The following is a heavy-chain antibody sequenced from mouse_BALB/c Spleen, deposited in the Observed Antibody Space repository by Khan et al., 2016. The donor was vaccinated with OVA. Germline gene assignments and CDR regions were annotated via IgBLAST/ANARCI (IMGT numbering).Heavy chain of an antibody. CDR3: ARQPYYHWNIMDY. Sequence: VKLEESGPGLAAPSQTLSITCTISGFSLTTYGVHWVRQPPGKGLEWLVVIWSDGTTNYNSAIKSRLTIITDNSQRHVFLKMNSLQTDDTAIYFCARQPYYHWNIMDYWGQGTSVTVSS. CDR1: GFSLTTYG. D-gene: IGHD2-4*01. J-gene: IGHJ4*01. CDR2: IWSDGTT. V-gene: IGHV2-6-1*01.